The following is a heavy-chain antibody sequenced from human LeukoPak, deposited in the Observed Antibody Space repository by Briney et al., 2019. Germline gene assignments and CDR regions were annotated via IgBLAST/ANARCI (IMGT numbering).Heavy chain of an antibody. CDR3: ARGAGWASWYNNWFDP. V-gene: IGHV4-4*07. CDR2: IYTSGST. D-gene: IGHD6-13*01. J-gene: IGHJ5*02. Sequence: SETLSLTCTVSGGSISSYYWSWIRQPAGKGLEWIGRIYTSGSTNYNPSLKSRVTMSVDKSKNQFSLKLSSVTAADTAVYYCARGAGWASWYNNWFDPWGQGTLVTVSS. CDR1: GGSISSYY.